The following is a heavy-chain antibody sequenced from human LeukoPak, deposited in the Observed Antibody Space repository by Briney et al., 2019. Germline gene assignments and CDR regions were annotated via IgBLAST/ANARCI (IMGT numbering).Heavy chain of an antibody. V-gene: IGHV3-30*04. Sequence: GGSLRLSCAASGFTFSSYAMHWVRQAPGKGLEWVAVISYDGSNKYYADSVKGRFTISRDNSKNTLYLQMNSLRAEDTAVYYCARNGSSGFLEWLLRAGGFDYWGQGTLVTVSS. CDR3: ARNGSSGFLEWLLRAGGFDY. D-gene: IGHD3-3*01. J-gene: IGHJ4*02. CDR1: GFTFSSYA. CDR2: ISYDGSNK.